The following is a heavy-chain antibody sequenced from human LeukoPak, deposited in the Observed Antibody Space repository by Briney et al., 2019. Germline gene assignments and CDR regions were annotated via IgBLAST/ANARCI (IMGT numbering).Heavy chain of an antibody. V-gene: IGHV3-9*01. CDR3: AKDKGWTLLRAVAGPVDY. J-gene: IGHJ4*02. D-gene: IGHD6-19*01. CDR1: GFTFDDYA. CDR2: ISWNSGSI. Sequence: GGSLRLSCAASGFTFDDYAMHWVRQAPGKGLEWVSGISWNSGSIGYADSVKGRFSISRDNAKNSLYLQMNSLRAEDTALYYCAKDKGWTLLRAVAGPVDYRGQGTLVTVSS.